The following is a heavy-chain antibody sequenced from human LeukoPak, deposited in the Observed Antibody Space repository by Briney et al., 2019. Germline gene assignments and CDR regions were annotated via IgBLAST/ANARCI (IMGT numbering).Heavy chain of an antibody. D-gene: IGHD2-15*01. Sequence: GGSLRLSCVASGFSFRSYWMTWVRQAPGKGLEWVANIKQDGGDEYYVDSVKGRFTISRDNSKNTLYLQMNSLRAEDTAVYYCAKDRSPGGGMDVWGQGTTVTVSS. CDR2: IKQDGGDE. CDR1: GFSFRSYW. V-gene: IGHV3-7*01. CDR3: AKDRSPGGGMDV. J-gene: IGHJ6*02.